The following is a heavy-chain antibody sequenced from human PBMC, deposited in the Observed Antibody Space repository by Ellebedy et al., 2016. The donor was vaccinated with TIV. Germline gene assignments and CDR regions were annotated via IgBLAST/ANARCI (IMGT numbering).Heavy chain of an antibody. Sequence: GESLKISXAASGFTFSSYSMNWVRQAPGKGLEWVSSISGSSSYIYYADSVKGRFTISRDNAKNSLYLQMNSLRAEDTAVYYCARDWLAAGGKFFDYWGQGTLVTVSS. V-gene: IGHV3-21*01. D-gene: IGHD6-13*01. CDR2: ISGSSSYI. CDR1: GFTFSSYS. J-gene: IGHJ4*02. CDR3: ARDWLAAGGKFFDY.